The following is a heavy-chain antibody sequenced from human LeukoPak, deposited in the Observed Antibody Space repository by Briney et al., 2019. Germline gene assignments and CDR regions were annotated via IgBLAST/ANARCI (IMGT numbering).Heavy chain of an antibody. CDR3: ARQFYGSTSPNWFDP. D-gene: IGHD2-2*01. Sequence: GESLKISFKGSGXSFTSYWIGWVRQMPGKGLEWMKIIYPGDSDTRYSPSFQGQVTISADKSISTAYLQWSSLKASDTAMYYCARQFYGSTSPNWFDPWGQGTLVTVSS. CDR2: IYPGDSDT. J-gene: IGHJ5*02. V-gene: IGHV5-51*01. CDR1: GXSFTSYW.